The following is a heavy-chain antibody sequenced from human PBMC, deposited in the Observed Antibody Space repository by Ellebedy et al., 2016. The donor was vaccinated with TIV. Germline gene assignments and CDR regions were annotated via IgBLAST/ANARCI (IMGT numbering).Heavy chain of an antibody. D-gene: IGHD1-1*01. CDR3: TRRNWDDEGDAFDI. CDR2: IYTRGST. J-gene: IGHJ3*02. Sequence: MPSETLSLTCTVSGGSISSYYWSWIRQPAGKGLEWIGRIYTRGSTNYNPSLKSRVTMSVDMSKNQFSLKLSPVTAADTAMYYCTRRNWDDEGDAFDIWGQGTMVIVSS. V-gene: IGHV4-4*07. CDR1: GGSISSYY.